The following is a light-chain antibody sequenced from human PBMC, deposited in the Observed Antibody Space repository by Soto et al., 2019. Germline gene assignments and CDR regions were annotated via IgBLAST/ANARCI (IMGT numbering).Light chain of an antibody. CDR3: MQSVQLPRGLT. CDR2: AVS. J-gene: IGKJ4*01. Sequence: DVVMTQTPLSLSVTPGQPASIFCKASQSLLHSDGETYLYWYVQKPGQPPQLLIYAVSNRFSGVPDRFSGSGAGTEFTLKISRVEAEDVGVYYCMQSVQLPRGLTFGGGTKVEIK. V-gene: IGKV2D-29*01. CDR1: QSLLHSDGETY.